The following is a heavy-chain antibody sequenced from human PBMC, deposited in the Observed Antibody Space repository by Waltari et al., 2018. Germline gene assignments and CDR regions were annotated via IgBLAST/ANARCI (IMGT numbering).Heavy chain of an antibody. Sequence: QVQLQESGPGLVKASETLSLTCSVSGGSISGYFLSWFRKPAGKGLEWIGRIFTSGSPNYNPTLKSRVTMSLDTSNNQFSLSLSSVTAADTGVYYCARHRRLRNKFYYDIDVWGQGTTVSLSS. CDR1: GGSISGYF. CDR2: IFTSGSP. D-gene: IGHD3-16*01. CDR3: ARHRRLRNKFYYDIDV. V-gene: IGHV4-4*07. J-gene: IGHJ6*02.